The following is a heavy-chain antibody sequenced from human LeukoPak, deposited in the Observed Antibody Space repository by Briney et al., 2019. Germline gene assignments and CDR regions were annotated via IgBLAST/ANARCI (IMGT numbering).Heavy chain of an antibody. Sequence: PSETLSLTCTVSGGSISSGDSYWSWIRQPPGKGLEWIGYIYYSGSTYYNASLKSRVTISVVTSKNQFSLELSSVTAADTAVYYCARDFTSGYGGTDIWGQGTMVTVSS. V-gene: IGHV4-30-4*01. CDR2: IYYSGST. CDR3: ARDFTSGYGGTDI. D-gene: IGHD5-12*01. CDR1: GGSISSGDSY. J-gene: IGHJ3*02.